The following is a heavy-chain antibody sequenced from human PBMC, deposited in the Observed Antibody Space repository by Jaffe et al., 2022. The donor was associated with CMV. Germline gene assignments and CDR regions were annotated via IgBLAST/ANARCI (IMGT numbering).Heavy chain of an antibody. Sequence: QVQLVQSGAEVKKPGASVKVSCKASGYTFTSYGISWVRQAPGQGLEWMGWISAYNGNTNYAQKLQGRVTMTTDTSTSTAYMELRSLRSDDTAVYYCARDGAYVKSGPEGGYYFDYWGQGTLVTVSS. J-gene: IGHJ4*02. D-gene: IGHD5-12*01. CDR1: GYTFTSYG. V-gene: IGHV1-18*01. CDR3: ARDGAYVKSGPEGGYYFDY. CDR2: ISAYNGNT.